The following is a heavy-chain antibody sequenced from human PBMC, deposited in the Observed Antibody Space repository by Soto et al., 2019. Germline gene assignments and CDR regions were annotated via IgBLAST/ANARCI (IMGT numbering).Heavy chain of an antibody. D-gene: IGHD5-18*01. Sequence: PGGSLRLSCAASGFTFSSYGMHWVRQAPGKGLEWVAVISYDGSNKYYADSVRGRFTISRDNSKNTLYLQMNSLRAEDTAVYYCASSYGNAEFDYWGQGTLVTVSS. J-gene: IGHJ4*02. CDR1: GFTFSSYG. V-gene: IGHV3-30*03. CDR3: ASSYGNAEFDY. CDR2: ISYDGSNK.